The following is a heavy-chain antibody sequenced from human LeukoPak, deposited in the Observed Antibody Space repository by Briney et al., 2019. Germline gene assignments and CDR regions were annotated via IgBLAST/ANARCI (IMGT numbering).Heavy chain of an antibody. CDR3: TKVRSGSSSWALRVFDY. J-gene: IGHJ4*02. CDR1: GFTVSTNY. D-gene: IGHD6-13*01. V-gene: IGHV3-66*01. Sequence: PGGSLRLSCAASGFTVSTNYMSWVRQTPGMGLEWVSVIYSGGSTFYADSVKGRFIISRDNSKSTLYLQMNSLRVEDTAVYYCTKVRSGSSSWALRVFDYWGQGALVTVSS. CDR2: IYSGGST.